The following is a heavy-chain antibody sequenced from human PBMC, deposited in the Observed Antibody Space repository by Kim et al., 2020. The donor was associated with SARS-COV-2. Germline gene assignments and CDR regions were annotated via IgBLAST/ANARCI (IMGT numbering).Heavy chain of an antibody. D-gene: IGHD3-22*01. Sequence: SETLSLTCTVSGGSISSSSYYWGWIRQPPGKGLEWIATIYDSGSAYYNPSLRSRVTISVDTSKNQFSLKLSSVTAADTAVYYCGRHPITYYYESSGYPNKKGSAFDIWGQGTMVTVSS. J-gene: IGHJ3*02. CDR1: GGSISSSSYY. CDR2: IYDSGSA. V-gene: IGHV4-39*01. CDR3: GRHPITYYYESSGYPNKKGSAFDI.